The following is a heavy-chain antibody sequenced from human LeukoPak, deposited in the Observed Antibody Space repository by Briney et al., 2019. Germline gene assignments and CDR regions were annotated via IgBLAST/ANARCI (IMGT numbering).Heavy chain of an antibody. Sequence: SETLSLTCTVSGYSISSGYYWDWIRQPPGKGLEWIGTLSHSGSSYYNPSLKSRVTISVDTSKNQFSLNLSSVTAADTAVFYCARERAVTTYYYFDYWGQGTLVTVSS. J-gene: IGHJ4*02. CDR3: ARERAVTTYYYFDY. V-gene: IGHV4-38-2*02. D-gene: IGHD4-17*01. CDR2: LSHSGSS. CDR1: GYSISSGYY.